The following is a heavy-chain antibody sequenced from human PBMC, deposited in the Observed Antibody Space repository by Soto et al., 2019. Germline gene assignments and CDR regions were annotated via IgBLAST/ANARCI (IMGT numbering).Heavy chain of an antibody. CDR2: ISHDGTAK. CDR3: AKDVFSGGWCDYFDP. V-gene: IGHV3-30*18. CDR1: GFTVNNFG. D-gene: IGHD2-15*01. J-gene: IGHJ5*02. Sequence: QVHLVESGGGVVQPGRSLRLSCAASGFTVNNFGMHWVRQAPGKGPEWVAMISHDGTAKYYADSVKGRFTISRDNSKNTLYLQMNNLSTEDTAVYYCAKDVFSGGWCDYFDPWGQGTLVTVSS.